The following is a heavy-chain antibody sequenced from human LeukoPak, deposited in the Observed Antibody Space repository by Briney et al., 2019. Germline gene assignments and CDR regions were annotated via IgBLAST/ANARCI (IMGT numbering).Heavy chain of an antibody. V-gene: IGHV4-39*01. CDR2: IYYSGST. CDR3: ARLFTRGSGYADY. D-gene: IGHD3-22*01. Sequence: PSETLSLTCAVSGGSISSNSYYWGWIRQPPGTGLEWIGSIYYSGSTYYNPSLKSRVTISVDTSKNQFSLKLSSVTAADTAVYYCARLFTRGSGYADYWGQGTLVTVSS. CDR1: GGSISSNSYY. J-gene: IGHJ4*02.